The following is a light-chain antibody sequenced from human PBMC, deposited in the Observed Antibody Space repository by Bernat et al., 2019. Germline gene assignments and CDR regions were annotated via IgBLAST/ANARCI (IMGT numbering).Light chain of an antibody. CDR3: CSYAGSFTWV. J-gene: IGLJ3*02. Sequence: QSALTQPRSVSGSPGQSVTISCTGTNSDVGGYNYVSWYQQHPGKAPKLMIYDASKRPSGVPDRFSGSKSGNTASLTISGLQAEDEADYYCCSYAGSFTWVFGGGTWLTVL. CDR1: NSDVGGYNY. CDR2: DAS. V-gene: IGLV2-11*01.